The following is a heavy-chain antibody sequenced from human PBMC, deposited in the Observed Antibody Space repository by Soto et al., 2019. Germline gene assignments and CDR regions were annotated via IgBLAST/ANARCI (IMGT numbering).Heavy chain of an antibody. CDR3: ANQKIRFSVAGTLYGLGV. Sequence: EGQLVESGGNLVRPGGSLRISCEASGFVFSTYSMNWVRQAPGKGLEWISYISSTSGTIYYADSVKGRFTIFRDNAKNSLFLQMNGLRDDDTAVYYCANQKIRFSVAGTLYGLGVWGQGTTVTVSS. CDR2: ISSTSGTI. J-gene: IGHJ6*02. D-gene: IGHD6-19*01. V-gene: IGHV3-48*02. CDR1: GFVFSTYS.